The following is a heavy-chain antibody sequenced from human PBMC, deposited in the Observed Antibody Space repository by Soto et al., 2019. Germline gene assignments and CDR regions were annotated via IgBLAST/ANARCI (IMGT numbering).Heavy chain of an antibody. Sequence: SETLSLTCTVSGGSISSYYWSWIRQPPGKGLVWIGYVYYSGSTNYNPSLKSRVTISVDTSKNQFSLKLSSVTAADTAVYYCARSSPYFYDSSAYDYWGQGTLVTVSS. CDR3: ARSSPYFYDSSAYDY. V-gene: IGHV4-59*12. D-gene: IGHD3-22*01. CDR2: VYYSGST. J-gene: IGHJ4*02. CDR1: GGSISSYY.